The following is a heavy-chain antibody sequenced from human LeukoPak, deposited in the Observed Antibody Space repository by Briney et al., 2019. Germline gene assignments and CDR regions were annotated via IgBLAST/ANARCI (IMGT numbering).Heavy chain of an antibody. V-gene: IGHV3-30*02. Sequence: PAGGSLRLSCAASGFTFGSYGMHWVRQAPGKGLEWVAFIRYDGSNKYYADSVKGRFTISRDNSKNTLYLQMNSLRAEDTAVYYCARVALTGNVYYYYYMDVWGKGTTVTVSS. CDR1: GFTFGSYG. CDR3: ARVALTGNVYYYYYMDV. CDR2: IRYDGSNK. J-gene: IGHJ6*03. D-gene: IGHD1-20*01.